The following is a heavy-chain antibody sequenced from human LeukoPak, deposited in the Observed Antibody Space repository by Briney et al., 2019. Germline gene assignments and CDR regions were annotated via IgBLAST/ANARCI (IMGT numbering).Heavy chain of an antibody. CDR1: GFTFSSYS. CDR2: ISSSSSYI. CDR3: AREGVTTVTTGDFQH. V-gene: IGHV3-21*01. J-gene: IGHJ1*01. D-gene: IGHD4-17*01. Sequence: GGSLRLSCAASGFTFSSYSMNWVRQPPGKGLEGVSSISSSSSYIYYADSVKGRFTISRDNAKNTLYLQMNSLRAEDTAVYYCAREGVTTVTTGDFQHWGQGTLVTVSS.